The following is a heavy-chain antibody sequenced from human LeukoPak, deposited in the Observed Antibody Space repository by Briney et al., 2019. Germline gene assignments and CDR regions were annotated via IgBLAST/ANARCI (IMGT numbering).Heavy chain of an antibody. CDR2: MNPNSGNT. J-gene: IGHJ5*02. CDR1: GYTFTSYD. V-gene: IGHV1-8*01. CDR3: ARGTERFSEWLSGHNWFDP. Sequence: ASVKVSCKASGYTFTSYDINWVRQATGQGLEWMGWMNPNSGNTGYAQKFQGRVTMTRNTSISTAYMELSSLRSEDTAVYYCARGTERFSEWLSGHNWFDPWGQGTLVTVSS. D-gene: IGHD3-3*01.